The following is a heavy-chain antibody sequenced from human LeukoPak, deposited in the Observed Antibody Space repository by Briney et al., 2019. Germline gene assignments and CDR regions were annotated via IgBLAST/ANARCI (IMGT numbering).Heavy chain of an antibody. D-gene: IGHD1-26*01. V-gene: IGHV4-34*01. J-gene: IGHJ5*02. Sequence: KASETLSLTCAVYGGSFSGYYWSWIRQPPGKGLEWIGEINHSGSTNYNPSLKSRVTISVDTSKNQFSLKLSSVTAADTAVYYCARVGSGSYYLPPELNWFDPWGQGTLVTVSS. CDR3: ARVGSGSYYLPPELNWFDP. CDR2: INHSGST. CDR1: GGSFSGYY.